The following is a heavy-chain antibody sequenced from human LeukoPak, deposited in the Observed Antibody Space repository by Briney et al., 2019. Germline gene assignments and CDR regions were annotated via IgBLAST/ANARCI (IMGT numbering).Heavy chain of an antibody. CDR1: AYTFTDYF. CDR2: INPNIGDT. CDR3: ARLSTTDRHRLAAFDI. D-gene: IGHD1-1*01. J-gene: IGHJ3*02. Sequence: GASVKVSCKASAYTFTDYFMYWVRQAPGQGLEWMGRINPNIGDTNYAQKFQGRVTMTRDTSVSTAYMELSRLRSDDTAVYYCARLSTTDRHRLAAFDIWGQGTVVTVSS. V-gene: IGHV1-2*02.